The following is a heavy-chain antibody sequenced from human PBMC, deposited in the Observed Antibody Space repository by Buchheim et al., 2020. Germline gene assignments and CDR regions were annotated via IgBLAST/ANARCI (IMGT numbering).Heavy chain of an antibody. CDR1: GFTFNNYA. V-gene: IGHV3-23*01. J-gene: IGHJ6*02. CDR3: AKGGYCSSSDCYRAYYYYNMDD. CDR2: IIGSGSRT. Sequence: EVQLLESGGGLVQPGGSLRLSCAASGFTFNNYAMNWVRQVPGKGLEWVSGIIGSGSRTYYADSVKGRLTISRGNSTGTLYLQMNSLRAEDTAVYYCAKGGYCSSSDCYRAYYYYNMDDWGQGTT. D-gene: IGHD2-2*01.